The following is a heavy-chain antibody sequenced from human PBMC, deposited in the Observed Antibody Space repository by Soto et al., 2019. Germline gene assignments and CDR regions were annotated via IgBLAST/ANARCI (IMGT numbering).Heavy chain of an antibody. J-gene: IGHJ4*02. V-gene: IGHV3-23*01. CDR3: AKDPGSSGYYSIFDY. CDR2: ISGSGGST. CDR1: GFTFSSYA. D-gene: IGHD3-22*01. Sequence: GGSLRLSCAASGFTFSSYAMSWVRQAPGKGLEWVSAISGSGGSTYYADSVKGRFTISRDNSKNTLYLQMNSLRAEDTAVYYCAKDPGSSGYYSIFDYWGQGTLVTVSS.